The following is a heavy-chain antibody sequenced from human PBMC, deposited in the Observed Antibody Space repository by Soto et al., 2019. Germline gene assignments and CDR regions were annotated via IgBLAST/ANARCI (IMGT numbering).Heavy chain of an antibody. Sequence: SGPTLVNPTQTLTLTCTFSGFSLNTSGVGVGWIRQPPEKALEWLALTFWDDDKRYSPSLKTRLSITKDTSKNQVFLTMTNMDPVDTGTYYCVYRRPATATWFDPWGQGILVTVPQ. CDR3: VYRRPATATWFDP. V-gene: IGHV2-5*02. D-gene: IGHD5-18*01. CDR2: TFWDDDK. CDR1: GFSLNTSGVG. J-gene: IGHJ5*02.